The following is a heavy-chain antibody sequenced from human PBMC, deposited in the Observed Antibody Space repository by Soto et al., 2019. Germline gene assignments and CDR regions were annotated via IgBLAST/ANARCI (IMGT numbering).Heavy chain of an antibody. D-gene: IGHD6-6*01. CDR1: GGSFSGYY. V-gene: IGHV4-34*01. CDR3: ARVRAARIYYYYYYMDV. J-gene: IGHJ6*03. CDR2: INHSGST. Sequence: SETLSLTCAVYGGSFSGYYWSWIRQPPGKGLEWIGEINHSGSTNYNPSLKSRVTISVDTPKNQFSLKLSSVTAADTAVYYCARVRAARIYYYYYYMDVWGKGTTVTVSS.